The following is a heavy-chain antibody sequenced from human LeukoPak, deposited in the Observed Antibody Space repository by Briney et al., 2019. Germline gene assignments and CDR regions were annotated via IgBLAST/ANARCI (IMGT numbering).Heavy chain of an antibody. D-gene: IGHD2-15*01. CDR1: GFTFSSYA. Sequence: PGGSLRLSCAASGFTFSSYAMHWVRQAPGKGLEWVAVISYDGSNKYYADSVKGRFTISRDNSKNTLYLQMNSLRAEDTAVYYCAKAHPGALYCSGGSCYSLAPYGMDVWGQGTTVTVSS. J-gene: IGHJ6*02. V-gene: IGHV3-30-3*01. CDR2: ISYDGSNK. CDR3: AKAHPGALYCSGGSCYSLAPYGMDV.